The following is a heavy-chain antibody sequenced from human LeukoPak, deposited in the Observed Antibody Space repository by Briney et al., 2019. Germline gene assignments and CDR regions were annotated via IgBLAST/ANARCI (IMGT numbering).Heavy chain of an antibody. CDR1: GGSFSGYY. CDR2: INHSGST. CDR3: ANGIAVAGTLEMDAFDI. V-gene: IGHV4-34*01. D-gene: IGHD6-19*01. J-gene: IGHJ3*02. Sequence: SSETLSLTCAVYGGSFSGYYWSWIRQPPGKGLEWIGEINHSGSTNYNPSLKSRVTISVDTSKNQFSLKLSSVTAADTAVYYCANGIAVAGTLEMDAFDIWGQGTMVTVSS.